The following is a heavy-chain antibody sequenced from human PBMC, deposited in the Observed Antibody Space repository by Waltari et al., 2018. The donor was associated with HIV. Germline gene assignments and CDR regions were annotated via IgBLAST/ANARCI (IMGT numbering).Heavy chain of an antibody. D-gene: IGHD2-2*01. V-gene: IGHV3-33*01. Sequence: QVQLVASGGGVVQPGKSLRLSCAASGFTFSSYAMHWVRQDPGKGLRWESFIWHDANKQYYADSVQGLLTISRDNAKSTLYLQMNSLRAEDTALYYCARDSPAFSRGTEELDYWGQGTLVTVSS. CDR3: ARDSPAFSRGTEELDY. CDR2: IWHDANKQ. CDR1: GFTFSSYA. J-gene: IGHJ4*02.